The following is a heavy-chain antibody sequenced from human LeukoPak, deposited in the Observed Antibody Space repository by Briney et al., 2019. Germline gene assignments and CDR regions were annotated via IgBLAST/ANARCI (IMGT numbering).Heavy chain of an antibody. CDR3: ARATFVVVVAEPTDY. Sequence: GGSLRLSCAASGFTFSSYSMNWVRQAPGKGPEWVSSISSSSSYIYYADSVKGRFTISRDNAKNSLYLQMNSLRAEDTAVYYCARATFVVVVAEPTDYWGQGTLVTVSS. J-gene: IGHJ4*02. D-gene: IGHD2-15*01. V-gene: IGHV3-21*01. CDR2: ISSSSSYI. CDR1: GFTFSSYS.